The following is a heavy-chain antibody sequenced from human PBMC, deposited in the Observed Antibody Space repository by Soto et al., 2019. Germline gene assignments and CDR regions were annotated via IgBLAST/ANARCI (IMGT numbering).Heavy chain of an antibody. CDR2: IKSKTDGGTT. J-gene: IGHJ6*03. CDR3: TTRGITIFGVVPYYYMDV. D-gene: IGHD3-3*01. Sequence: EVQLVESGGGLVKPGGSLRLSCAASGFTFSNAWMSWVRQAPGKGLEWVGRIKSKTDGGTTDYAAPVKGRFTISRDESKNTLYLQMNSLKTEDTAVYYCTTRGITIFGVVPYYYMDVWGKGTTVTVSS. CDR1: GFTFSNAW. V-gene: IGHV3-15*01.